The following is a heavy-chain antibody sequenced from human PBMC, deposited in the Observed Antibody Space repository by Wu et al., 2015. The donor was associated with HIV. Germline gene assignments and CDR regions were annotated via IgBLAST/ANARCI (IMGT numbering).Heavy chain of an antibody. CDR2: IAPIGSP. V-gene: IGHV1-69*11. D-gene: IGHD7-27*01. Sequence: QVQLVQSGTEVKKPGSSVKVSCKASGGTFGSYTINWVRQAPGQGLEWMGRIAPIGSPKYAQKFQGRLIISADGSTSTAYMELSSLRSEDTAVYYCASGSGDYWYFDLWGRGTLVTVSS. J-gene: IGHJ2*01. CDR1: GGTFGSYT. CDR3: ASGSGDYWYFDL.